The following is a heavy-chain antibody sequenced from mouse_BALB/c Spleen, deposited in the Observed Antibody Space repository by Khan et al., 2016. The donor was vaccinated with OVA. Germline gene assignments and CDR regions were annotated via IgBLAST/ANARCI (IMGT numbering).Heavy chain of an antibody. CDR3: ARSGYGGFSY. CDR1: GYSFTDYT. J-gene: IGHJ3*01. Sequence: VQLQQSGPELVKPGASMKISCKASGYSFTDYTMNWVKQSHGKSLEWIGLINPYNGGTSDNQKFKGKATLTVDKSSSTVYMELLSLTSGDSAVYYGARSGYGGFSYWGQGTLVTVSA. D-gene: IGHD1-2*01. CDR2: INPYNGGT. V-gene: IGHV1S135*01.